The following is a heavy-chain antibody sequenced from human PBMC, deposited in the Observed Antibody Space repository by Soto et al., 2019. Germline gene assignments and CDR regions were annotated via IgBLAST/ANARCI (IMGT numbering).Heavy chain of an antibody. J-gene: IGHJ4*02. Sequence: GGSLRLSCASSGFTFRRYWMHWVRQAPGKGLEFVSRITDDGSGTTYADSVKGRFTISRDNAKNTLYLQMNSLRAEDTAVYYCARDQTVTGPTTFDYCGQGTLVTVSS. D-gene: IGHD6-19*01. V-gene: IGHV3-74*03. CDR3: ARDQTVTGPTTFDY. CDR2: ITDDGSGT. CDR1: GFTFRRYW.